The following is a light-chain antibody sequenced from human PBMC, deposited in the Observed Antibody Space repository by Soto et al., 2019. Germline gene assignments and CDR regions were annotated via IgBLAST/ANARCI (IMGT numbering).Light chain of an antibody. CDR3: QQYGSSPPYT. Sequence: EVVLTQSPGTLSLSPGERATLSCRASQSVSNNYLAWYQQKPGQSPKLLIFGSSDRAPGIPDRFSGSGSWTDFTLTISSLEPEDFAVYYCQQYGSSPPYTFGQGTKLEIK. J-gene: IGKJ2*01. CDR2: GSS. CDR1: QSVSNNY. V-gene: IGKV3-20*01.